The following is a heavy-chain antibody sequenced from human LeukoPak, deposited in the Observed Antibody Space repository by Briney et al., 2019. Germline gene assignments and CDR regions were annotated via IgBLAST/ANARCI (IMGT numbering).Heavy chain of an antibody. V-gene: IGHV4-34*01. CDR3: ARVDGSCSGGSCPSGSWFDP. J-gene: IGHJ5*02. CDR1: GGSFSGYY. D-gene: IGHD2-15*01. CDR2: INHSGST. Sequence: SETLSLTCAVYGGSFSGYYWSWIRQPPGKGLEWIGEINHSGSTNYNPSLKSRVTISVDTSKNQFSLKLTSVTAADTAVYYCARVDGSCSGGSCPSGSWFDPWGQGTLVTVSS.